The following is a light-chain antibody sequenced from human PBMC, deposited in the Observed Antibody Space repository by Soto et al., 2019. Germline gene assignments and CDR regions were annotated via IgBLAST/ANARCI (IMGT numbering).Light chain of an antibody. V-gene: IGKV3-15*01. CDR2: GAS. CDR1: QSVSSN. CDR3: QHYNNWPMYT. J-gene: IGKJ2*01. Sequence: EIVMTQSPATLSVSPGERATLSCRASQSVSSNLAWYQQKPGQAPRLLIYGASTRATGIPARFSGSGSGTEFTLTISSLXSEDFAVYYCQHYNNWPMYTFGQGTKVDIK.